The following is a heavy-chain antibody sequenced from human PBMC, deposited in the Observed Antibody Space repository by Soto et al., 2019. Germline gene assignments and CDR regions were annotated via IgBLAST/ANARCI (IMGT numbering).Heavy chain of an antibody. CDR3: ATGDWSRTNNFDT. J-gene: IGHJ5*02. V-gene: IGHV3-11*01. D-gene: IGHD2-2*01. Sequence: NLLESGGGLVNPGGSLRLSCEGSGFLFSHYYMSWIRQGPEKRLELVAYISSNSTAFYYADSVKGRFTVSKDDAKKSVFLQMTSVTSDDTATYYCATGDWSRTNNFDTWGQGTQVIVSA. CDR2: ISSNSTAF. CDR1: GFLFSHYY.